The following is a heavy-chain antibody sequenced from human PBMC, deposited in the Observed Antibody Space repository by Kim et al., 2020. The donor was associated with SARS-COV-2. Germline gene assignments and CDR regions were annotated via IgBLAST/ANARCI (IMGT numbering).Heavy chain of an antibody. CDR2: IDPSDSYT. V-gene: IGHV5-10-1*01. CDR3: ARHGGYCSSTSCYSTNWFDP. J-gene: IGHJ5*02. Sequence: GESLKISCKGSGYSFTSYWISWVRQMPGKGLEWMGRIDPSDSYTNYSPSFQGHVTISADKSISTAYLQWSSLKASDTAMYYCARHGGYCSSTSCYSTNWFDPWGQGTLVTVSS. D-gene: IGHD2-2*02. CDR1: GYSFTSYW.